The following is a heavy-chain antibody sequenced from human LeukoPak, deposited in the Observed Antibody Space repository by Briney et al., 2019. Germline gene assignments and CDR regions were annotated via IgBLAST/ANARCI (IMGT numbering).Heavy chain of an antibody. Sequence: SETLSLTCTVSGGSISSYYWGWIRQPPGKGLEWIGSIYYSGSTYYNPSLKSRVTISVDTSKNQFSLKLSSVTAADTAVYYCARDRGDSSSWYEGGYWGQGTLVTVSS. J-gene: IGHJ4*02. D-gene: IGHD6-13*01. CDR2: IYYSGST. CDR3: ARDRGDSSSWYEGGY. CDR1: GGSISSYY. V-gene: IGHV4-39*07.